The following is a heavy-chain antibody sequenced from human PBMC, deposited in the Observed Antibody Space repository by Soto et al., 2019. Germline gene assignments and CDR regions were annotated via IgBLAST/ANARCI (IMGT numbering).Heavy chain of an antibody. D-gene: IGHD3-10*01. V-gene: IGHV1-69*12. CDR1: GGTFSSYA. J-gene: IGHJ6*02. CDR3: ARDELHGSGKGMDV. CDR2: IIPIFGTA. Sequence: QVQLVQSGAEVKKPGSSVKVSCKASGGTFSSYAISWVRQAPGQGLEWMGGIIPIFGTANYAQKFQGRVTXXAXEXXSRAYMELSSLRSEDTAVYYCARDELHGSGKGMDVWGQGTTVTVSS.